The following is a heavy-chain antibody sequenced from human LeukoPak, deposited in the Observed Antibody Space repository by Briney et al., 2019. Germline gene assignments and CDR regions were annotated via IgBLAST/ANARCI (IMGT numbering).Heavy chain of an antibody. CDR2: FDPEDGET. V-gene: IGHV1-24*01. Sequence: ASVKVSCKVSGYTLTELSMHWVRQAPGTGLEWMGRFDPEDGETIYAQKFQGRVTLTADTSTDKAYMELSSLRSEDTAIYYCATEGKMVRGVYTDYWGQGTLVTVFS. CDR3: ATEGKMVRGVYTDY. CDR1: GYTLTELS. J-gene: IGHJ4*02. D-gene: IGHD3-10*01.